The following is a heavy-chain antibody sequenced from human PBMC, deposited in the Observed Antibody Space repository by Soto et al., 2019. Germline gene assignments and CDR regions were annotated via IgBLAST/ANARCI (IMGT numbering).Heavy chain of an antibody. D-gene: IGHD3-22*01. J-gene: IGHJ4*02. V-gene: IGHV1-46*01. CDR3: ARDLKYWAEYYYDSSGLLDY. CDR1: GYTFTSYD. Sequence: EASVKVSCKASGYTFTSYDINWVRQATGQGLEWMGIINPSGGSTSYAQKFQGRVTMTRDTSTSTVYMELSSLRSEDTAVYYCARDLKYWAEYYYDSSGLLDYWGQGTLVTVSS. CDR2: INPSGGST.